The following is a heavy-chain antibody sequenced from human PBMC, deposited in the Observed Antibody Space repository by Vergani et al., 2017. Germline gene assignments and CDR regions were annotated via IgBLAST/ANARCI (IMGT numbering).Heavy chain of an antibody. Sequence: QVQLVESGGGVVQPGGSLRLSCAASGFTFNSYGMHWVRQAPGKGLEWVASIRSDESRRYYGDSMEGPFTISRDNSRYTLDLQMDSLRAEDTAVYHCVRERAPFDAFDVWGQGTMVTVSS. J-gene: IGHJ3*01. V-gene: IGHV3-30*02. CDR3: VRERAPFDAFDV. CDR1: GFTFNSYG. CDR2: IRSDESRR.